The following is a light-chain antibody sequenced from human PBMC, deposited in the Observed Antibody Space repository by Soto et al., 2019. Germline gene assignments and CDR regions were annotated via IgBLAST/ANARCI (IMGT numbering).Light chain of an antibody. CDR3: QQYGENSYT. Sequence: DIPMTQSPSTLSASVGDRVTITCRASQSLSRWLAWYQQKPGKAPNLLIYDASTLESGVPSRFSGSGSGTQFTLTISSLQTDDFATYYCQQYGENSYTFGQGTKLEIK. J-gene: IGKJ2*01. CDR1: QSLSRW. V-gene: IGKV1-5*01. CDR2: DAS.